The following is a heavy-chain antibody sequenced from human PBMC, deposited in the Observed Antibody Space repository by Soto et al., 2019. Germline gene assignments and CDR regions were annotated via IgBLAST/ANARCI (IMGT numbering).Heavy chain of an antibody. D-gene: IGHD5-18*01. Sequence: PGGSLRLSCAASGITFSDYGMHWVRQAPGKGLEWVAGVWKDGSNRYYVDSVKGRFTISRDNSKNTLYLQMNSLRDEDTAVYYCAKVPRGSNFGYYDFWCQGTLVTVSS. CDR3: AKVPRGSNFGYYDF. CDR2: VWKDGSNR. J-gene: IGHJ4*02. V-gene: IGHV3-30*02. CDR1: GITFSDYG.